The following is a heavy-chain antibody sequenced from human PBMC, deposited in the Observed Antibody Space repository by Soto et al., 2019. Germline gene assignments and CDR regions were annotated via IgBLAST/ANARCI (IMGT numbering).Heavy chain of an antibody. D-gene: IGHD1-1*01. CDR2: ISGSGGST. J-gene: IGHJ3*02. V-gene: IGHV3-23*01. Sequence: GGSLRLSCAASGFAFSSYAMSWVRQAPGKGLEWVSAISGSGGSTYYADSVKGRFTISRDNSKNTLYLQMNSLRAEDTAVYYCAKAEGDWKDLAAFDIWGQGTMVTVSS. CDR1: GFAFSSYA. CDR3: AKAEGDWKDLAAFDI.